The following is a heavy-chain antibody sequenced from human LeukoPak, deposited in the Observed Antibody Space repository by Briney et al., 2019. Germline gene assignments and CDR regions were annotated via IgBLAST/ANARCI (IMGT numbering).Heavy chain of an antibody. V-gene: IGHV3-7*04. CDR1: GFTFSNYW. Sequence: GGSLRLSCAASGFTFSNYWMDWARQAPGKGLEWVANVKEDGSDTYYVESVKGRFTISRDNAKKSLYLQMNSLTAEDTAAYYCTRALDYWGQGTPVTVSS. CDR3: TRALDY. J-gene: IGHJ4*02. CDR2: VKEDGSDT.